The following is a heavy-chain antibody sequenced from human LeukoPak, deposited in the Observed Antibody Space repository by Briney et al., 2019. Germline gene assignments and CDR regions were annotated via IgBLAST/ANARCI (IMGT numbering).Heavy chain of an antibody. CDR1: GGTFSSYA. CDR2: IIPIFGTA. Sequence: SVKVSYKASGGTFSSYAISWVRPAPGQGLEWMGRIIPIFGTANYPKMFHGRVTITTDEATSTASMELSSLRSEDTAVSYCARDRRSGWLPYYFDYWGQGTLVTVSS. J-gene: IGHJ4*02. V-gene: IGHV1-69*05. D-gene: IGHD6-19*01. CDR3: ARDRRSGWLPYYFDY.